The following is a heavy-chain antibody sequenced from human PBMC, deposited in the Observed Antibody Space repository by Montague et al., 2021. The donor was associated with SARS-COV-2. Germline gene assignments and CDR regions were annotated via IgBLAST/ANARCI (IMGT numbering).Heavy chain of an antibody. CDR2: IYHSGST. Sequence: SETLSLTCAVSGGSISSSNWRSLVRQPPGKVLELIGEIYHSGSTNYNPSLSSLVTISVDKSKNRFSLKLSSVTAADTAVYYCARSRGRLQSPYYDYYGMDVWGQGTTVTVSS. CDR1: GGSISSSNW. V-gene: IGHV4-4*02. CDR3: ARSRGRLQSPYYDYYGMDV. D-gene: IGHD2-21*01. J-gene: IGHJ6*02.